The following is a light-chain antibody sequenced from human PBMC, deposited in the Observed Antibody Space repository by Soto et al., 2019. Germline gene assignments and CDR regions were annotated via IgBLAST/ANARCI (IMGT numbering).Light chain of an antibody. J-gene: IGKJ3*01. Sequence: EIVLTQSPGTLSLSPGERATLSCRASQNINSRYLAWYQQKPGQAPRLLIYGPSSRATGIPDRFSGSGSGTDFTLTISRLETEDFAVYYCQQFGSSPGFTFGPGTKVDIK. CDR3: QQFGSSPGFT. V-gene: IGKV3-20*01. CDR2: GPS. CDR1: QNINSRY.